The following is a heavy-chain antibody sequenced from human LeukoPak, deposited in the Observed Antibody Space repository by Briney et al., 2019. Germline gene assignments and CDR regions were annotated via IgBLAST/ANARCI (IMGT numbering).Heavy chain of an antibody. CDR3: ARAPRFGELPKYDY. Sequence: GASVKVSCKASGYTFTGYYMHWVRQAPAQGLEWMGWINPNSGGTNYAQKFQGRVNMTRDTSISTAYMELSRLRSDDKAVYYCARAPRFGELPKYDYWGQGTLVTVFS. V-gene: IGHV1-2*02. CDR2: INPNSGGT. D-gene: IGHD3-10*01. CDR1: GYTFTGYY. J-gene: IGHJ4*02.